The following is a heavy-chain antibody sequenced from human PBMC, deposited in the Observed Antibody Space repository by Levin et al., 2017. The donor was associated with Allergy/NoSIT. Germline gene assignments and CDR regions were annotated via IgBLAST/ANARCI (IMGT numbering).Heavy chain of an antibody. CDR2: ISVYNGHT. D-gene: IGHD2-2*01. V-gene: IGHV1-18*01. J-gene: IGHJ4*02. CDR1: GYNFISYG. CDR3: ARDPAPSHY. Sequence: AASVKVSCKASGYNFISYGINWVRQAPGQGLEWMGWISVYNGHTKFSQRFQDRVTLTTDTSTETAYMELRSLRSEDTAVYFCARDPAPSHYWGQGTLVTVSS.